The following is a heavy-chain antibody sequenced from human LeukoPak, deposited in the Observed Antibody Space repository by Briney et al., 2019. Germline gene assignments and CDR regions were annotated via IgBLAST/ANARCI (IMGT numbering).Heavy chain of an antibody. Sequence: GGSLRLSCAASGFTFSSYSMNWVRQAPGKGLEWVSSISSSSSSYIYYADSVKGRFTISRDNAKNSPYLQMNSLRAEDTAVYYCARDQQQLAPYYYYYMDVWGKGTTVTVSS. CDR1: GFTFSSYS. D-gene: IGHD6-13*01. V-gene: IGHV3-21*01. CDR3: ARDQQQLAPYYYYYMDV. CDR2: ISSSSSSYI. J-gene: IGHJ6*03.